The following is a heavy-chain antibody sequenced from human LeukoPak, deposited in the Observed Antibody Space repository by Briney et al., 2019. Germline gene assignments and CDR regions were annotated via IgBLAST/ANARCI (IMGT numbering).Heavy chain of an antibody. V-gene: IGHV4-31*03. CDR1: GGSISSGDDY. J-gene: IGHJ4*02. D-gene: IGHD6-6*01. CDR2: LHDSGST. CDR3: ARCDGHSSSFFDY. Sequence: SETLSLTCTVSGGSISSGDDYWSWLRQHPGRGLEWTGSLHDSGSTSYDPAHRSRLTIPVDTSTSQFGLRLSSVTAADTAVYYCARCDGHSSSFFDYWGQGTLVSVSS.